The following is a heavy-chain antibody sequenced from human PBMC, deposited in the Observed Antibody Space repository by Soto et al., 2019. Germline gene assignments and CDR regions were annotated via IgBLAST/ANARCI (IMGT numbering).Heavy chain of an antibody. J-gene: IGHJ4*02. Sequence: PGGSLRLSCAASGFTFSTSWMNWVRQAQGKWLEWVAGIKEDGSEKYYVDSVKGRFTISKDNAENSLELHMNRLRVEDTAVYYCVRDRGYNAFDYWGLGXLVTVYS. CDR3: VRDRGYNAFDY. V-gene: IGHV3-7*01. CDR2: IKEDGSEK. D-gene: IGHD5-18*01. CDR1: GFTFSTSW.